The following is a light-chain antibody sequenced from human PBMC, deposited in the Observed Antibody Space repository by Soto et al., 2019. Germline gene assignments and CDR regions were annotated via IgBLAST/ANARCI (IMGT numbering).Light chain of an antibody. CDR2: GVS. V-gene: IGKV3-15*01. J-gene: IGKJ4*01. CDR1: QYISNH. CDR3: QQYKNWPPVT. Sequence: ETVMTQSPATLSVSPGERATLFCRASQYISNHLAWWRQRPGRIPRLLIYGVSTRDTGVPARFSGSGTGTDFTLTISGLQSEDSGVYYCQQYKNWPPVTFGGGTKVEIK.